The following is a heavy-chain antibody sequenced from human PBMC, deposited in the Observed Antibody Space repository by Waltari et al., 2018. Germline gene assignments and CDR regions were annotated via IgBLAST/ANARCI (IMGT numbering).Heavy chain of an antibody. CDR2: MNPNSGNT. J-gene: IGHJ5*02. D-gene: IGHD3-22*01. Sequence: QVQLVQSGAEVKKPGASVKVSCKASGYTFTSSDINWVRQATGQGLEWMGWMNPNSGNTGDAQKCQGRGTMTRNTSISTAYMELSSLRSEDTAVYYCARADSSGYYQFNWFDPWGQGTLVTVSS. CDR3: ARADSSGYYQFNWFDP. CDR1: GYTFTSSD. V-gene: IGHV1-8*01.